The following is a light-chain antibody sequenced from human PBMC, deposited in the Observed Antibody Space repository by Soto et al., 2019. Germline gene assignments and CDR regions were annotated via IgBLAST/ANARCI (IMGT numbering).Light chain of an antibody. Sequence: DLVMTQSPLSLPVTPGEPASISCRSSQSLLHSNGYNYLDWYLQKPGQSPQLLIYLGSNRASGVPDRFSXXGXXTXXTLKISRVEAEDVGVYYCMQALQTPPYTFGQGTKLEIK. CDR3: MQALQTPPYT. V-gene: IGKV2-28*01. J-gene: IGKJ2*01. CDR1: QSLLHSNGYNY. CDR2: LGS.